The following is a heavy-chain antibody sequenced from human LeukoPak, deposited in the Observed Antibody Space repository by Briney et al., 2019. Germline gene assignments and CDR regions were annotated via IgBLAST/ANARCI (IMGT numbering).Heavy chain of an antibody. Sequence: PGGSLRPSCAASGFIFTNYGMHWVRQAPGKGLEWVSAISGSGGSTYYADSVKGRFTISRDNSKNTLYLQMNSLRAEDTAVYYCARDLQWLVGLDYWGQGTLVTVSS. CDR3: ARDLQWLVGLDY. CDR1: GFIFTNYG. V-gene: IGHV3-23*01. CDR2: ISGSGGST. D-gene: IGHD6-19*01. J-gene: IGHJ4*02.